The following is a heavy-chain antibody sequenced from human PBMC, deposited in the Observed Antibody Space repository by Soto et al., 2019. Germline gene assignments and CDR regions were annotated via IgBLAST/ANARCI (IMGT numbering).Heavy chain of an antibody. D-gene: IGHD3-3*01. CDR3: AHSSTDLNHAMDV. J-gene: IGHJ6*03. CDR2: IYWDDDK. Sequence: QITLKESGPTLVKPTQTLTLTCAFSGLSLTTNGLSVGWVRQPPGKALEWLALIYWDDDKRYSPSLKSRLTITRDTAKHQVVLTMTDMDPVDTATYYCAHSSTDLNHAMDVWGKGTTVSVSS. V-gene: IGHV2-5*02. CDR1: GLSLTTNGLS.